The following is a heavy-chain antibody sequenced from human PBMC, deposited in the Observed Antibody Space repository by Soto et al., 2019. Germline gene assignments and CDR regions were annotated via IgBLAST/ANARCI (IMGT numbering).Heavy chain of an antibody. Sequence: ASVKVSCKASGYTFTGYYMHWVRRAPGQGLEWMGWINPNSGGTNYAQKFQGWVTMTRDTSISTAYMELSRLRSDDTAVYYCARDRQPGIAAEGMDVWGQGTTVTVSS. CDR2: INPNSGGT. CDR1: GYTFTGYY. J-gene: IGHJ6*02. CDR3: ARDRQPGIAAEGMDV. V-gene: IGHV1-2*04. D-gene: IGHD6-13*01.